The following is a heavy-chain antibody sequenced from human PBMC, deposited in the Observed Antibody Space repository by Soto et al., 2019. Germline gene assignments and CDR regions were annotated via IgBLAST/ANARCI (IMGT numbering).Heavy chain of an antibody. V-gene: IGHV1-69*06. Sequence: QVQLVQSGAEVKTPGSSLKVSCKVSGSRFSNYVISWVRQAPGRGLEWLGLIIPIFNSTKYAQNFQGRVPIPADKSTSTASLELSSLRSDDTAVYYCAREGRGKKAGYNGLVSLGYWGQGTLVTVSS. CDR1: GSRFSNYV. CDR2: IIPIFNST. J-gene: IGHJ4*02. D-gene: IGHD2-2*02. CDR3: AREGRGKKAGYNGLVSLGY.